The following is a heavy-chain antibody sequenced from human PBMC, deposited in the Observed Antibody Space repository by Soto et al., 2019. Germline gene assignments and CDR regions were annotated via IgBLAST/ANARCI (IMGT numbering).Heavy chain of an antibody. CDR3: ARGRPVCTNGVCYSLIRWNWFDP. D-gene: IGHD2-8*01. V-gene: IGHV4-34*01. CDR1: GGSFSGYY. Sequence: SETLSLTCAVYGGSFSGYYWSWIRQPPGKGLEWIGEINHSGSTNYNPSLKSRVTISVETSKNQFSLKLSSVTAADTAVYYCARGRPVCTNGVCYSLIRWNWFDPWGQGTLVTVSS. CDR2: INHSGST. J-gene: IGHJ5*02.